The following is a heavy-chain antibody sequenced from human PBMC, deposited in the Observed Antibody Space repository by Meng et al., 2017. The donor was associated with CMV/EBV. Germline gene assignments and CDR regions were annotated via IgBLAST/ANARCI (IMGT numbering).Heavy chain of an antibody. CDR3: ARDLKSFDFWNGYSNYYYYGMDV. V-gene: IGHV1-2*02. J-gene: IGHJ6*02. CDR1: GYTFTGYY. D-gene: IGHD3-3*01. CDR2: INPNSGGT. Sequence: ASVKVSCKASGYTFTGYYMHWVRQAPGQGLEWMGWINPNSGGTNYEQKFQGRVTMTRDTSISTAYMELSRLRSDDTAVYYCARDLKSFDFWNGYSNYYYYGMDVWGQGTTVTVSS.